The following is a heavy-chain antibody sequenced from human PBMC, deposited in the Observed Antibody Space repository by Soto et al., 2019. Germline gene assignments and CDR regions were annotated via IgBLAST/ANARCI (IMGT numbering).Heavy chain of an antibody. J-gene: IGHJ4*02. CDR3: VRPFDDLDSRPPFDH. CDR2: INTDKSTL. D-gene: IGHD3-22*01. V-gene: IGHV3-74*03. CDR1: GFTFSRYW. Sequence: EVQLVESGGGLVHPGGSLRLSCLASGFTFSRYWMHWVRQAPGKGLVWVSRINTDKSTLTYADSVEGRFTISRDNAKNTLYLQMDSLRAEDTAVYYGVRPFDDLDSRPPFDHWGPGTLVTVSS.